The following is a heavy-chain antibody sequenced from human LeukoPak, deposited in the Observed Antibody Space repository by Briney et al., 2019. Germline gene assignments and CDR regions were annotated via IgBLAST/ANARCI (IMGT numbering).Heavy chain of an antibody. J-gene: IGHJ5*01. D-gene: IGHD3-3*01. CDR3: ARESEYYGFWSGYYRRSTGLFDS. Sequence: GRSLRLSCAASGFAFSSYAMHWVRQAPGNGLEWVAVISFDGSNKYYAYSVKCRFTIPRENSKNTLYLQMNSLRAEDKVVYYCARESEYYGFWSGYYRRSTGLFDSWGQGTMVTVSS. V-gene: IGHV3-30-3*01. CDR1: GFAFSSYA. CDR2: ISFDGSNK.